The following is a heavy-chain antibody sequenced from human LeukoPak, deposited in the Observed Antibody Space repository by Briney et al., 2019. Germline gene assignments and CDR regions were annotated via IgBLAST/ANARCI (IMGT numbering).Heavy chain of an antibody. Sequence: SETLSLTCAVSGASISGSGYYWGWIRQPPGKGLEWVGNIYYSGSTYYNASLQSRVTISIDTSKNQFSLRLNSVTAADTAMYYCAKSGGYGLIDYWGQGTLVTVSS. CDR1: GASISGSGYY. CDR2: IYYSGST. J-gene: IGHJ4*02. D-gene: IGHD1-26*01. V-gene: IGHV4-39*01. CDR3: AKSGGYGLIDY.